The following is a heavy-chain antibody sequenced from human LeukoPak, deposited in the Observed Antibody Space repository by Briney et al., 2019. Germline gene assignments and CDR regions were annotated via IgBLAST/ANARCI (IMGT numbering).Heavy chain of an antibody. Sequence: SETLSLTCNVSGGSISSNYSTWIRQPPGKGVEWMGNIYFSWSTNYNPPLYSRGPISVATAKYQYSLYLNSVSAPDPALYFCSLRLGDYESRGYYAFDICGDGTMVAVSP. D-gene: IGHD3-22*01. CDR1: GGSISSNY. CDR2: IYFSWST. J-gene: IGHJ3*02. CDR3: SLRLGDYESRGYYAFDI. V-gene: IGHV4-59*01.